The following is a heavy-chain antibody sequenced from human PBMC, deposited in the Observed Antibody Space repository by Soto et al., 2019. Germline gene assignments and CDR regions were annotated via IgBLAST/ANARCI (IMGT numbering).Heavy chain of an antibody. CDR2: IWHDGTNR. D-gene: IGHD6-13*01. V-gene: IGHV3-33*01. CDR3: AREAGYLNKLGQQLPDS. J-gene: IGHJ4*02. Sequence: GGSLRLSCAASGFIFSYYGMHWVRQAPGKGLEWVAGIWHDGTNRNYASSVKGRFTISRDNSKSTLSLQMSSLRVDDTAVYYCAREAGYLNKLGQQLPDSWGQGTLVTVSS. CDR1: GFIFSYYG.